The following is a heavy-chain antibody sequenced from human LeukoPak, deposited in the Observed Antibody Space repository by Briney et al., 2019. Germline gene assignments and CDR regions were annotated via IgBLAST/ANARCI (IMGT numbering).Heavy chain of an antibody. Sequence: PSETLPLTCTVSGGSISSYYWSWIRQPPGKGLEWIGYIYYSGSTNYNPSLKSRVTISVDTSKNQFSLKLSSVTAADTAVYYCARDRVLDGMDVWGQGTTVTVSS. CDR1: GGSISSYY. CDR3: ARDRVLDGMDV. CDR2: IYYSGST. J-gene: IGHJ6*02. D-gene: IGHD3-3*02. V-gene: IGHV4-59*01.